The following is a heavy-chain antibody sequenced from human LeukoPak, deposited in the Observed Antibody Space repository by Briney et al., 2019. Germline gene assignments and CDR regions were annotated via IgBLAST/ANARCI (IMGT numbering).Heavy chain of an antibody. D-gene: IGHD6-13*01. CDR1: GFIFSDYY. CDR3: AKATKTGAGTPALAIDY. J-gene: IGHJ4*02. V-gene: IGHV3-11*05. Sequence: GGSPTLSCAASGFIFSDYYMSCIRQHPGNWLGWVLYLSTTSSYTAYADSVRGRFTISRDNAKTSQYLQMNGLRAEDTAVYFCAKATKTGAGTPALAIDYWGQGTLVTVSS. CDR2: LSTTSSYT.